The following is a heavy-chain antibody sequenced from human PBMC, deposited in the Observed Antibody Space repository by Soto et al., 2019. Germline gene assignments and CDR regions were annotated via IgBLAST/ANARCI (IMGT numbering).Heavy chain of an antibody. J-gene: IGHJ5*02. Sequence: EVQLLESGGGLVQPGGSLRLSCAVSGFTFSNYAMSWVRQAPGKGLEWVSAISGSGNSTNYADSVKGRFTISRDNSKNTVYLQMNSLRAEDTAVYDCGRDVWELLRGFDPWGQGSLVTVSS. CDR3: GRDVWELLRGFDP. D-gene: IGHD1-26*01. CDR2: ISGSGNST. CDR1: GFTFSNYA. V-gene: IGHV3-23*01.